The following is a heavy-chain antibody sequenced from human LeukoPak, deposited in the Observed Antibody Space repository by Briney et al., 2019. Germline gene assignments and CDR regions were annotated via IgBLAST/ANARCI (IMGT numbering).Heavy chain of an antibody. V-gene: IGHV3-23*01. CDR3: AKDIVVVLSSGGYFDY. CDR2: ISGRGAST. Sequence: RPGGSLRLSCVATGFTFSNYAMSWVRQAPGKGLEWVSSISGRGASTWDADSVRGRFTVSRDNSKSTLYLQINSLRDEDTAVYYCAKDIVVVLSSGGYFDYWGQGALVTVSS. D-gene: IGHD3-10*02. J-gene: IGHJ4*02. CDR1: GFTFSNYA.